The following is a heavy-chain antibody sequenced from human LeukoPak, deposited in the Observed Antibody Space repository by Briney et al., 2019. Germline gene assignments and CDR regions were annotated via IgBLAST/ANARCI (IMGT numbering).Heavy chain of an antibody. CDR2: IYPGDSET. J-gene: IGHJ4*02. Sequence: GESLKISCKGSEYSFTSYWIGWVRQMPEKGLEWMGIIYPGDSETRYSPSFQGQVTISADKSISTTYLQWSSLKASDTATYYCARRTSSGLFDYWGQGTLVTVSS. CDR1: EYSFTSYW. CDR3: ARRTSSGLFDY. D-gene: IGHD3-10*01. V-gene: IGHV5-51*01.